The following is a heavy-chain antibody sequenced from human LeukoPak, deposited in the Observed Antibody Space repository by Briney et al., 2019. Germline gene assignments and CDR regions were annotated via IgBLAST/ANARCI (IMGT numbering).Heavy chain of an antibody. CDR2: IIPIFGTA. J-gene: IGHJ2*01. CDR1: GGTFSSYA. CDR3: ARAFRDPGYFDL. D-gene: IGHD3-10*01. V-gene: IGHV1-69*01. Sequence: SVKVSCKASGGTFSSYAISWVRQAPGQGLEWMGGIIPIFGTANYAQKFQGRVTITADESTSTAYMELSSLRSEDTAVYYCARAFRDPGYFDLWGRGTLVTVPS.